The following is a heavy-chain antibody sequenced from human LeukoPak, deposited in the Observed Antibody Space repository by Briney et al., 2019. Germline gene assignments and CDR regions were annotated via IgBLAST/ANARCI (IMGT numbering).Heavy chain of an antibody. CDR1: GDSISSSTYY. V-gene: IGHV4-39*01. CDR2: IYHSGDT. J-gene: IGHJ4*02. CDR3: VRQSWVGSSGWRNEDTYYFDY. Sequence: PSETLSLTCTVSGDSISSSTYYWDWIRQSPGKGLEWIGSIYHSGDTSYNPSLKNRVTISVDTSKNQFSLRLTSVTATDTAIYYCVRQSWVGSSGWRNEDTYYFDYWGQGTLVTVSS. D-gene: IGHD6-19*01.